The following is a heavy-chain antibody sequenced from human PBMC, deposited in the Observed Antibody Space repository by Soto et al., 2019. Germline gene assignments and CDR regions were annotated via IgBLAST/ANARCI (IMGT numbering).Heavy chain of an antibody. Sequence: SETLSLTCTVSGGSISNYYWSWIRQPPGKGLEWIGYIYYSGSTNYNPSLKSRVTISVDTSKNQFSLKLSSVTAADTAVYYCARAGAATLSDYWGQGTLVTAPQ. CDR2: IYYSGST. J-gene: IGHJ4*02. CDR3: ARAGAATLSDY. V-gene: IGHV4-59*01. D-gene: IGHD2-15*01. CDR1: GGSISNYY.